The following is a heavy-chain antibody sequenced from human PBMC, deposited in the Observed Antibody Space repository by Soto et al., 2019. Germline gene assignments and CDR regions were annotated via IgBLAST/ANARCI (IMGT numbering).Heavy chain of an antibody. V-gene: IGHV4-31*03. CDR1: GGSISSGGYY. D-gene: IGHD3-22*01. CDR2: TYYSGSN. J-gene: IGHJ4*02. Sequence: PSETLSLTCTVSGGSISSGGYYWSWIRQHPGKGLEWIGYTYYSGSNYSKASVESRVTISVETAKNQSSLKLTSVTAADTAVYYCASLSAGYYYESSGYYSDNWGQGTLVTVSS. CDR3: ASLSAGYYYESSGYYSDN.